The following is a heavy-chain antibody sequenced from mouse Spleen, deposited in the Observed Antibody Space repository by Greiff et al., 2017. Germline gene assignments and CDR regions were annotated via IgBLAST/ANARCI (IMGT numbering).Heavy chain of an antibody. CDR2: IWRGGST. CDR3: AKNEGNSYAMDY. CDR1: GFSLTSYG. V-gene: IGHV2-5-1*01. J-gene: IGHJ4*01. Sequence: VQLKESGPSLVQPSQSLSITCTVSGFSLTSYGVHWVRQSPGKGLEWLGVIWRGGSTDYNAAFMSRLSITKDNSKSQVLFKMNSLQADDTAIYYCAKNEGNSYAMDYWGQGTSVTVSS. D-gene: IGHD2-1*01.